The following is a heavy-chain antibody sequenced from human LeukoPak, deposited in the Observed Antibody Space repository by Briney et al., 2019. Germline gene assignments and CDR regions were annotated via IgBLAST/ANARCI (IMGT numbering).Heavy chain of an antibody. CDR2: IYYSGNT. Sequence: PSETLSLTCTVSGDSIRSSEYYWGWIRQPPGKGLEWIGNIYYSGNTYYNPSLKSRVTISVDTSNNQFSLKLSSVTAADTAVYYCAREVTTPKNWFEPWGQGTLVTVSS. V-gene: IGHV4-39*02. CDR1: GDSIRSSEYY. D-gene: IGHD1-1*01. CDR3: AREVTTPKNWFEP. J-gene: IGHJ5*02.